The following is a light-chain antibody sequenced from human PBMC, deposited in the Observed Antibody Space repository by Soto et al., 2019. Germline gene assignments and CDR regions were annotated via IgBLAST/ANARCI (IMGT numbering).Light chain of an antibody. J-gene: IGKJ1*01. CDR2: DAS. CDR3: QQYNSFPT. Sequence: DIQMTQAPSTLSASVGDRVTITCRASQSISYWLAWYQQKPGKAPKLLIYDASSLQIGVPSRFSGSGSGTEFTLTISSLQPDDFATYYCQQYNSFPTFGQGTKVDIK. V-gene: IGKV1-5*01. CDR1: QSISYW.